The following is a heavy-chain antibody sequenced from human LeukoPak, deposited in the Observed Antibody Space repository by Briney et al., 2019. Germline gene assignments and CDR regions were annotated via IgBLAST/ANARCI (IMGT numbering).Heavy chain of an antibody. D-gene: IGHD3-9*01. Sequence: SETLSLTCAVYGGSFSGYYWSWIRQPPGKGLEWIGSIYYSGSTYYNPSLKSRVTISVDTSKNQFSLKLSSVTAADTAVYYCARGYYDILTGYFLFDYWGQGTLVTVSS. J-gene: IGHJ4*02. CDR3: ARGYYDILTGYFLFDY. CDR1: GGSFSGYY. CDR2: IYYSGST. V-gene: IGHV4-34*01.